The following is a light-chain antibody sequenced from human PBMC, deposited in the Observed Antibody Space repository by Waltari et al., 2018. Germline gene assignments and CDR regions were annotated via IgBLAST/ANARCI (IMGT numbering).Light chain of an antibody. J-gene: IGLJ3*02. CDR3: ATWDDSLNAWV. CDR1: SSNIGRNT. CDR2: FDN. V-gene: IGLV1-44*01. Sequence: QSVLTQPPSASGTPGQRVTMSCSGSSSNIGRNTVTWYQQLPGTAPKLLIYFDNRRPSGVPDRFSGSRSGTSASLAISGLQSEDEADYHCATWDDSLNAWVFGGGTKLTVL.